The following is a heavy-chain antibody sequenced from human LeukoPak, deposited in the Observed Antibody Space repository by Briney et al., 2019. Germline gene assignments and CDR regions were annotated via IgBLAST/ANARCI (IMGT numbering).Heavy chain of an antibody. Sequence: ASVKVSCKASGYTFTNFDINWVRQATGQGLEWMGWMNPNTGNAGYAQKFQDRLTNTWDASINTAYMDLSSLRSEDTAVYYCARVGYSNSYDYWGQGTLVTVSS. CDR2: MNPNTGNA. V-gene: IGHV1-8*03. D-gene: IGHD1-26*01. CDR1: GYTFTNFD. J-gene: IGHJ4*02. CDR3: ARVGYSNSYDY.